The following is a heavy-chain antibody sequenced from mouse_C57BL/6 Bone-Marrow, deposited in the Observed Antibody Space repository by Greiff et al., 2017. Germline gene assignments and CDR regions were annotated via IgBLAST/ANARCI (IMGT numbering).Heavy chain of an antibody. CDR1: GYTFTSYW. Sequence: QVQLQQPGAELVRPGSSVKLSCKASGYTFTSYWMHWVKQRPIQGLEWIGNIDPSDSETHYNQKFKDKATLTVDKSSSTAYMQLSSLTSEDSAVYYCARRVYYGTYYAMDYWGQGTSVTVSS. CDR2: IDPSDSET. J-gene: IGHJ4*01. D-gene: IGHD1-1*01. CDR3: ARRVYYGTYYAMDY. V-gene: IGHV1-52*01.